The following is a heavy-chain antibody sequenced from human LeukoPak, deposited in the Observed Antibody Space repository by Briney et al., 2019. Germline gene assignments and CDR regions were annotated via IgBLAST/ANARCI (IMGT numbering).Heavy chain of an antibody. Sequence: GRSLRLSCVVSGFTFSSYVMHWVRQAPGKGLEWVALMSFDGTSQYYADSVKGRFTISRDKSKNTLHLQMNSLRAEDTAVYYCARKHWTHAFDIWGQGTMVPVSS. CDR1: GFTFSSYV. V-gene: IGHV3-30-3*01. D-gene: IGHD1-1*01. CDR3: ARKHWTHAFDI. CDR2: MSFDGTSQ. J-gene: IGHJ3*02.